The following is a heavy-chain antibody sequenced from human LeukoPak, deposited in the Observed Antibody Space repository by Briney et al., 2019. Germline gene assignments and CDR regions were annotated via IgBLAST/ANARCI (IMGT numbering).Heavy chain of an antibody. J-gene: IGHJ3*02. CDR1: GFTFNTYT. Sequence: TTGGSLRLSCAASGFTFNTYTMNWIRQAPGKGLEWVSSISSGSGYIYYADSVKGRFTISRDNAKNSLYLQMNSLRAEDTAVYCCARDRSQGWDNSGYYPDALIMWGQGTLVSVSS. D-gene: IGHD3-22*01. V-gene: IGHV3-21*01. CDR3: ARDRSQGWDNSGYYPDALIM. CDR2: ISSGSGYI.